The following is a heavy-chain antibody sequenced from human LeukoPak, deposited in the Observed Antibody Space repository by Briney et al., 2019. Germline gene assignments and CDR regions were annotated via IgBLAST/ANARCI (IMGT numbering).Heavy chain of an antibody. D-gene: IGHD4-17*01. CDR3: ARVTYGDLGDY. V-gene: IGHV3-11*01. CDR1: GFTFSDYY. CDR2: MSTTGSAI. J-gene: IGHJ4*02. Sequence: PGGSLRLSCAASGFTFSDYYMSWIRQAPGKGLEWVPSMSTTGSAIYYADSVKGRFTISRDNAKNLLYLHMNSLRAEDTAMYYCARVTYGDLGDYWGQGTLITVSS.